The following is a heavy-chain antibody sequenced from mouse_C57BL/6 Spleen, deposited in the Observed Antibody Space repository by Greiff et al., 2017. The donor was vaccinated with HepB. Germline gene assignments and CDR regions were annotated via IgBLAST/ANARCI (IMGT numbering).Heavy chain of an antibody. J-gene: IGHJ4*01. V-gene: IGHV3-6*01. CDR1: GYSITSGYY. Sequence: EESGPGLVKPSQSLSLTCSVTGYSITSGYYWNWIRQFPGNKLEWMGYISYDGSNNYNPSLKNRISITRDTSKNQFFLKLNSVTTEDTATYYCARGYDYFYAMDYWGQGTSVTVSS. CDR2: ISYDGSN. D-gene: IGHD2-4*01. CDR3: ARGYDYFYAMDY.